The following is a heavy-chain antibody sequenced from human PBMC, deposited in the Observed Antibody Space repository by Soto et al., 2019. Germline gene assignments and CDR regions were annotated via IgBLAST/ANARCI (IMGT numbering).Heavy chain of an antibody. CDR2: TRNKANSYTT. J-gene: IGHJ4*02. V-gene: IGHV3-72*01. Sequence: PGGSLRLSCAASGFTFSDHNKDWVRQAPGKGQKKVGRTRNKANSYTTEYAASVKGRFTISRDDSKNSLYLQMSSLKTEVTAVYYCACARLGSVAAHVYFDYWGQGTLVTVSS. D-gene: IGHD6-19*01. CDR3: ACARLGSVAAHVYFDY. CDR1: GFTFSDHN.